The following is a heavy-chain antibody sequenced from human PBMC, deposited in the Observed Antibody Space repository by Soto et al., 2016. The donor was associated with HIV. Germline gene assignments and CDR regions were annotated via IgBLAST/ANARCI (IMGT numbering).Heavy chain of an antibody. V-gene: IGHV3-74*01. CDR3: VREELWGAEKHYNFDQ. Sequence: EVQLVESGGGLVQPGGSLRLSCAASGFTFRTYWMHWVRQGTGKGLVWVSRISSDGTTTTYADSVKGRFTTSRDNAKNTVYLQMNSLRAEDTAVYYCVREELWGAEKHYNFDQWGQGTLVTVSS. D-gene: IGHD3-16*01. CDR2: ISSDGTTT. CDR1: GFTFRTYW. J-gene: IGHJ4*02.